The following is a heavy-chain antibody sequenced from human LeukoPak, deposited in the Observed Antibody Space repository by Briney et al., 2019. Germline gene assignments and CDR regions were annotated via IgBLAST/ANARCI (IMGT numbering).Heavy chain of an antibody. V-gene: IGHV3-7*01. Sequence: PGGSLRLSCAASGFTISTYWMSWVRQAPGKGLEWVANIKQDGSEQYYVDSVKGRFAISRDNAKNSVYLQMNGLRAEDTAVYYCARENTAVPGGDCWGQGTLVTVSS. CDR1: GFTISTYW. J-gene: IGHJ4*02. CDR3: ARENTAVPGGDC. D-gene: IGHD5-18*01. CDR2: IKQDGSEQ.